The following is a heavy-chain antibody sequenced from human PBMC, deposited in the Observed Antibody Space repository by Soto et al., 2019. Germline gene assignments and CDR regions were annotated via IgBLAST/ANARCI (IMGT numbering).Heavy chain of an antibody. J-gene: IGHJ5*01. D-gene: IGHD3-22*01. V-gene: IGHV1-18*04. CDR3: ARDSSLYYYHSSGSHSKFDS. Sequence: AAVNVSCKACFYTFTSYVISFVRQSPVQVRDCMGLISTYNGNTNYAHNLQGRFTMTTDTSTSTAYMELRRLRSDDTAVSSCARDSSLYYYHSSGSHSKFDSWGPGTLVTVSS. CDR2: ISTYNGNT. CDR1: FYTFTSYV.